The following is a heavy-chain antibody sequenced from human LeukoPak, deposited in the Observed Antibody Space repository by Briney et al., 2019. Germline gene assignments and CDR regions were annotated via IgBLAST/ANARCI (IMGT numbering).Heavy chain of an antibody. CDR3: ARVPSDYGVRKNWFDP. J-gene: IGHJ5*02. V-gene: IGHV1-8*01. CDR2: MNPNSGNT. CDR1: GYTFTSYD. Sequence: GASVKVSCKASGYTFTSYDINWVRQATGQGLEWMGWMNPNSGNTGYAQKFQGRVTMTRNTSISTAYMELSSLRSEDTAVYYCARVPSDYGVRKNWFDPWGQGTLVTVSS. D-gene: IGHD4-17*01.